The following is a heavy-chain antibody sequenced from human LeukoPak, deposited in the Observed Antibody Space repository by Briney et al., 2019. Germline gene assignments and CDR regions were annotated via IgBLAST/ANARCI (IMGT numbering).Heavy chain of an antibody. V-gene: IGHV3-9*01. CDR2: IGWNGGGI. Sequence: GGSLRLSCAASGFSFDDYAMHWVRQAPGKGLEWVSGIGWNGGGIVYADSVKGRFTISRDNGRNSLYLQMNSLGVEDTAFYCVKLTSAGFVDSWGQGTLVTVSS. CDR1: GFSFDDYA. CDR3: VKLTSAGFVDS. J-gene: IGHJ4*02. D-gene: IGHD6-13*01.